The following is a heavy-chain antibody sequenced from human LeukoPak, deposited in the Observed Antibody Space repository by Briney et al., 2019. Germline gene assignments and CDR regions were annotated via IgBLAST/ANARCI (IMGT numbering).Heavy chain of an antibody. CDR3: TTESSGSLPY. J-gene: IGHJ4*02. CDR2: IKNKADRGEI. V-gene: IGHV3-15*07. Sequence: GGSLRLSCAASGFSFSDTYINRVRHIPGTGLEWVGLIKNKADRGEIEYAAPVKDRFTISRDDSKNTVYLQMSSLKTEDTAVYYCTTESSGSLPYWGQGTLVTVSS. D-gene: IGHD1-26*01. CDR1: GFSFSDTY.